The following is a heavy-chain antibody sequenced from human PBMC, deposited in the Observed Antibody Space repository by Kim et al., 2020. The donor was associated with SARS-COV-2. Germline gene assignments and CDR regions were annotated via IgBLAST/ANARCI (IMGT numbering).Heavy chain of an antibody. J-gene: IGHJ3*02. Sequence: SETLSLTCTVYGGSISSDTYYWSWIRQPAGKGLEWIGRSDTSGSTRYNPSLRSRVTIPVDTSKNQFSLKLTSVTAADTAVYYCVGTHGGFGNDAFDIWGQGTMVTVSS. CDR2: SDTSGST. CDR1: GGSISSDTYY. CDR3: VGTHGGFGNDAFDI. V-gene: IGHV4-61*02. D-gene: IGHD3-10*01.